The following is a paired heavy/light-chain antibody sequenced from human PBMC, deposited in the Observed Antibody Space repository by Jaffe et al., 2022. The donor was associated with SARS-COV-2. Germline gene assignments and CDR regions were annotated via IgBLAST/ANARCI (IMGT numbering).Light chain of an antibody. Sequence: DIQMTQSPSSLSASVGDRVTITCRASQGIRNDLTWYQQKPGKAPQRLIYGASSLQSGVPSRFSGSGSGTDFSLTISSLQPEDFATYYCLQHNTFPFTFGPGTTLDIK. CDR3: LQHNTFPFT. CDR1: QGIRND. V-gene: IGKV1-17*01. J-gene: IGKJ3*01. CDR2: GAS.
Heavy chain of an antibody. J-gene: IGHJ4*02. D-gene: IGHD3-16*02. Sequence: QVQLVQSGAEVKKPGASVKISCKTSGYTFNSYAVHWVRQAPGQRLEWMGWINTANGNTKYSQRFQDTVTMTRDTSASTAFMEVSSLKSEDTAVYYCGLYYRDLLDYWGQGTLVTVSS. CDR2: INTANGNT. V-gene: IGHV1-3*04. CDR3: GLYYRDLLDY. CDR1: GYTFNSYA.